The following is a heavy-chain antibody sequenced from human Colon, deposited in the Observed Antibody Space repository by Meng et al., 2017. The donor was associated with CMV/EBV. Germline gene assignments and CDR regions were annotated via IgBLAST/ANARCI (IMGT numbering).Heavy chain of an antibody. CDR3: AKDLLREIVPGALVLDV. D-gene: IGHD5-12*01. Sequence: GSLRLSCAASGFTFRNYAMSWVRQAPGKGLEWVSTISGSGGTRDYADSVKGRFTMSRDNSENTVYLQMNSLRDEDTAVYFCAKDLLREIVPGALVLDVWGQGTTVTVSS. CDR2: ISGSGGTR. J-gene: IGHJ6*02. V-gene: IGHV3-23*01. CDR1: GFTFRNYA.